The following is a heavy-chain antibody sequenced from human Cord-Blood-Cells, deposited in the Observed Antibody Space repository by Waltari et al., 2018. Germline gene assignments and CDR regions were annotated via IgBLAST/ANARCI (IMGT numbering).Heavy chain of an antibody. J-gene: IGHJ4*02. V-gene: IGHV4-34*01. CDR2: INHSGST. D-gene: IGHD1-26*01. CDR1: GGSFSGYY. CDR3: ARVEGCGSYFDY. Sequence: QVQLQQWGAGLLKPSETLSLTCAVYGGSFSGYYWSWIRQPPGKGLEWIGEINHSGSTNSNPSLKSRVTISVDTSKNQFSLKLSSVTAADTAVYYCARVEGCGSYFDYWGQGTLVTVSS.